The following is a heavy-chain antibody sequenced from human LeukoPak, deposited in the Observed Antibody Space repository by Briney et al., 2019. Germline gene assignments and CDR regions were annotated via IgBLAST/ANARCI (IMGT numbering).Heavy chain of an antibody. J-gene: IGHJ4*02. Sequence: PSETLSLTCSVFGDSFNEYYWNWVRQPPGKGLQWIGYIYHNGNSNYSPSPKGRLTISVDTAKNQFSLKLTSVTAADTAVYYCARDGGLQSHFDYWGKGALVTVSS. CDR1: GDSFNEYY. D-gene: IGHD5-24*01. V-gene: IGHV4-59*01. CDR3: ARDGGLQSHFDY. CDR2: IYHNGNS.